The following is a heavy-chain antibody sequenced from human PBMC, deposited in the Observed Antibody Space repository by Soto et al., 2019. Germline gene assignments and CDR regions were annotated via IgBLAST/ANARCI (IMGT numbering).Heavy chain of an antibody. V-gene: IGHV4-59*12. D-gene: IGHD3-22*01. Sequence: SETLSLTFTVSGGSISSYYWSWIRQPPGKGLEWIGYIYYSGSTYYNPSLKSRVTISVDTSKNQFSLKLSSVTAADTAVYYCARDSYYDSSGYTGGFAFDIWGQGTMVTVSS. CDR1: GGSISSYY. CDR3: ARDSYYDSSGYTGGFAFDI. J-gene: IGHJ3*02. CDR2: IYYSGST.